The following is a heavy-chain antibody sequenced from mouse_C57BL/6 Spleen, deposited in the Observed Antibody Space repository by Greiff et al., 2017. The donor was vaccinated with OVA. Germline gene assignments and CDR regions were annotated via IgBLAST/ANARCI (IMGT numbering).Heavy chain of an antibody. CDR1: GYTFTSYW. CDR3: ARGLGRRYFDY. D-gene: IGHD4-1*01. J-gene: IGHJ2*01. Sequence: QVQLQQSGAELVMPGASVKLSCKASGYTFTSYWMHWVKQRPGQGLEWIGEIDPSDSYTNYNQKFKGKSTLTVDKSSSTAYMQLSSLTSEDSAVYYCARGLGRRYFDYWGQGTTLTVSS. CDR2: IDPSDSYT. V-gene: IGHV1-69*01.